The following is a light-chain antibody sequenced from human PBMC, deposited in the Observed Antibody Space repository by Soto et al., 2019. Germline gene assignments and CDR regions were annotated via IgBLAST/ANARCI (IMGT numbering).Light chain of an antibody. J-gene: IGKJ3*01. CDR1: QRIANL. V-gene: IGKV1-12*01. CDR3: QEASSFPLT. Sequence: DIQMTQSPSSVSASVGDSVTISCRASQRIANLVAWYQQKPGKAPHLLIYAASTLHSGAPSRFSGSGSGANFIFIFSSALPEDCATYYFQEASSFPLTFGPGTKVHV. CDR2: AAS.